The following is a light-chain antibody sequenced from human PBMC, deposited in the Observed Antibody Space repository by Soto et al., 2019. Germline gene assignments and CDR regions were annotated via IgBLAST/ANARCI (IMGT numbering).Light chain of an antibody. CDR3: QQSYSTPRT. CDR2: AAS. V-gene: IGKV1-39*01. Sequence: DIQMTQSPSSLSASVGDRVTITCRASQSISSYLNWYQQKPGKAPKLLIYAASSLQSGVPSRFSGSGSGTDFTLTISSLRPEDFATYYCQQSYSTPRTFGQGTQLAIK. CDR1: QSISSY. J-gene: IGKJ2*01.